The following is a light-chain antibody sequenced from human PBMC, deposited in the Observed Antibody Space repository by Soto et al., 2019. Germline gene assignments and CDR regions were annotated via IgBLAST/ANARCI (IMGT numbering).Light chain of an antibody. Sequence: QSALTQPASVSGSPGQSITISCTGTSSDIGGYNYVSWYQHHPGKAPKLMIYEVSNRPSGVSNRFSGSKSGNTASLTISGLQAEDEADYYCSSYTRSRNVVFGGGTKLTVL. CDR1: SSDIGGYNY. J-gene: IGLJ2*01. CDR3: SSYTRSRNVV. V-gene: IGLV2-14*01. CDR2: EVS.